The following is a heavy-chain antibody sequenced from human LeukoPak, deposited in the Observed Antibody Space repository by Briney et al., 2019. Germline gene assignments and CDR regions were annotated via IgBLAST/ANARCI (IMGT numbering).Heavy chain of an antibody. CDR1: GFIFSNFA. J-gene: IGHJ6*03. Sequence: GGSLRLSCAASGFIFSNFAMHWVRQAPGKGLEWVALISFDGSHTYYADSVKGRFTISIGNSRNVLYLQMTSLRGDDSAVYYCAREEQELVRDYYYYMDVWGKGTTVTVSS. CDR2: ISFDGSHT. V-gene: IGHV3-30*01. D-gene: IGHD1-26*01. CDR3: AREEQELVRDYYYYMDV.